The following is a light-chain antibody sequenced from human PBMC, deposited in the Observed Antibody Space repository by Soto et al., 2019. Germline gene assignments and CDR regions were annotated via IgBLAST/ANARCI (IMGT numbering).Light chain of an antibody. CDR3: AAWDDSLNGRAV. J-gene: IGLJ3*02. Sequence: QSVLTRPPSASGTPGQRVTISCSGSDSNIGSNTVNWYQQVPGTAPKLLIYSNSQRPSGVPDRFSGSKSGTSASLAISGLQSEDEGDYYCAAWDDSLNGRAVFGGGTKLTVL. CDR1: DSNIGSNT. V-gene: IGLV1-44*01. CDR2: SNS.